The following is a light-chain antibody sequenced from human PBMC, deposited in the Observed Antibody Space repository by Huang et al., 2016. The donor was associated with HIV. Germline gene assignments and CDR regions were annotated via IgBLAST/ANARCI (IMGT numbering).Light chain of an antibody. CDR1: QSISTF. J-gene: IGKJ4*01. CDR2: DAS. Sequence: EIVLTQSPATLSLSPGDRATLSCRASQSISTFLAWYQHKPCQAPRLLIDDASTRAAVSPPRCSGSRSGTDFTLTISSLEPEDFAIYYCQQRSNWPPLTFGRGTKVEIK. V-gene: IGKV3-11*01. CDR3: QQRSNWPPLT.